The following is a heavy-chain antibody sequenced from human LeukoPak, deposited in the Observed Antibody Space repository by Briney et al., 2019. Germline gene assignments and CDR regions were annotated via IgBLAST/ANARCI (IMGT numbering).Heavy chain of an antibody. J-gene: IGHJ3*02. Sequence: SVKVSCKASGGTFSSYAISWVRQAPGQGLVWMGRIIPILGIANYAQKFQGRVTITADKSTSTAYMELSSLRSEDTAVYYCARGRKDVVVVAAQDAFDIWGQGTMVTVSS. CDR2: IIPILGIA. D-gene: IGHD2-15*01. V-gene: IGHV1-69*04. CDR1: GGTFSSYA. CDR3: ARGRKDVVVVAAQDAFDI.